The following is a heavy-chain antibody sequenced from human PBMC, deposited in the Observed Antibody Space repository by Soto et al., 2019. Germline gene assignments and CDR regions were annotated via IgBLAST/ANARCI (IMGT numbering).Heavy chain of an antibody. CDR2: ISSSSSTM. J-gene: IGHJ4*02. CDR3: TRGGAARPDY. Sequence: PGGSLRLSCAASGFTFSSYGMNWVRQAPGKGLEWVSYISSSSSTMSYADSVKGRLTISRDNARGSLYLQMNSLRAEDTAVYYCTRGGAARPDYWGQGTLVTVSS. V-gene: IGHV3-48*01. CDR1: GFTFSSYG.